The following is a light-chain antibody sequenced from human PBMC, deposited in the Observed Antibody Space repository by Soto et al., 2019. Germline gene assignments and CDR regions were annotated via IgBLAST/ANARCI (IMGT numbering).Light chain of an antibody. Sequence: DIQMTQSPSTLSASVGDRVTITCPASQTINRWLAWHQQKPGKAPKLLIYKASTLKSGVPSRFSGSGSGTEFTLTISSLQPDDFATYYCQHYNSYSEAFGQGTKVDIK. J-gene: IGKJ1*01. V-gene: IGKV1-5*03. CDR3: QHYNSYSEA. CDR1: QTINRW. CDR2: KAS.